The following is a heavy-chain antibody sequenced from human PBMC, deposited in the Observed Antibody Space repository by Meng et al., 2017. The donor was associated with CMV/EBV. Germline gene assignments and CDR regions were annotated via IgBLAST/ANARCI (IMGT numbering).Heavy chain of an antibody. D-gene: IGHD1-14*01. J-gene: IGHJ4*02. CDR1: GCSISSGDYY. Sequence: QVRAEGPGPGPWKPYPTWSLTCICLGCSISSGDYYWSWIRQRPGKGLEWIGYIYYSGSTYYNPSLKSRVTISVDTSKNQFSLKLSSVTAADTAVYYCARVTSRVAGAFDYWGQGTLVTVSS. CDR3: ARVTSRVAGAFDY. CDR2: IYYSGST. V-gene: IGHV4-30-4*08.